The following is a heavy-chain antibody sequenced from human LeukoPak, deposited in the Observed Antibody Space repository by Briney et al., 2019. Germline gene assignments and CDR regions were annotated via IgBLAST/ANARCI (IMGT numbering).Heavy chain of an antibody. CDR3: ATDSGITVAGMGTEFQN. J-gene: IGHJ1*01. Sequence: GGSLRLSCAASGFTFSTYAMSWVRQAPGRGLEWVSGISGSGSSTYYADSLKGRFSISRDNSKNTLYLQMNSLRAEDTAVYYCATDSGITVAGMGTEFQNWGQGTLVTVSS. CDR2: ISGSGSST. D-gene: IGHD6-19*01. CDR1: GFTFSTYA. V-gene: IGHV3-23*01.